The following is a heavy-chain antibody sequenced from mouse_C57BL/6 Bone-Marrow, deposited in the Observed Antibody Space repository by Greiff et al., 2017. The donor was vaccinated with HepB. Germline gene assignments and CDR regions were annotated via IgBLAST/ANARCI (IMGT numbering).Heavy chain of an antibody. CDR1: GFTFSSYA. D-gene: IGHD1-1*01. CDR3: TILLRRLYAMDY. Sequence: EVQGVESGEGLVKPGGSLKLSCAASGFTFSSYAMSWVRQTPEKRLEWVAYISSGGDYIYYADTVKGRFTISRDNARNTLYLQMSSLKSEDTAMYYCTILLRRLYAMDYWGQGTSVTVSS. CDR2: ISSGGDYI. V-gene: IGHV5-9-1*02. J-gene: IGHJ4*01.